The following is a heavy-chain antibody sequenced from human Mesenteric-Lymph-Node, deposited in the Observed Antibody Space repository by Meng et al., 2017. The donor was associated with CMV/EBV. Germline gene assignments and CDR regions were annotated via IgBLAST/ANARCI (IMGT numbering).Heavy chain of an antibody. CDR3: TRGGGGWYFDL. V-gene: IGHV3-73*01. Sequence: GGSLRLSCAASGFTFSASTLHWVRQAPGKGLEWVGRIRPKGDNYVTGYGASVKGRFTIARDDSKNTAYLQLNSLKPEDTAVYYCTRGGGGWYFDLWGQGTLVTVSS. CDR1: GFTFSAST. J-gene: IGHJ4*02. D-gene: IGHD6-19*01. CDR2: IRPKGDNYVT.